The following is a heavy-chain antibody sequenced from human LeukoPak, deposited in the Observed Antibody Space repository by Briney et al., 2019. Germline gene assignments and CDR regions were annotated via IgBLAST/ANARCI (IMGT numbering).Heavy chain of an antibody. J-gene: IGHJ4*02. Sequence: EAGGSLRLSCAASGFTFSSYSMNWVRQAPGKGLEWVSYISSSSNTKYYADSVKGRFTISRDNAKNSLYLQMNSLRAEDTAVYFCARGGSYSLAIGYWGQGTPVIVSS. CDR2: ISSSSNTK. D-gene: IGHD1-26*01. V-gene: IGHV3-48*01. CDR1: GFTFSSYS. CDR3: ARGGSYSLAIGY.